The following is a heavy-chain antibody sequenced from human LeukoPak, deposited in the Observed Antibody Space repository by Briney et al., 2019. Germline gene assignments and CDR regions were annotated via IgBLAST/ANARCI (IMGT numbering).Heavy chain of an antibody. D-gene: IGHD5-18*01. J-gene: IGHJ4*02. CDR3: AKGADGYSYGCRGDY. CDR1: GITFTNYG. CDR2: ISGSGGST. Sequence: PGGSLRLSCAASGITFTNYGMSWVRQAPGKGLEWVSGISGSGGSTYYAGSVQGRFTISRDNFKNTVYLQMNSLRAEDTAVYYCAKGADGYSYGCRGDYWGQGTLVTVSS. V-gene: IGHV3-23*01.